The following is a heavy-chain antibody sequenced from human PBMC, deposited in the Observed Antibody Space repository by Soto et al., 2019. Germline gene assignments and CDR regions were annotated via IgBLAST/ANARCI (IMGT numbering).Heavy chain of an antibody. Sequence: PWGSLRLSCAASGFTFSSYGMHWVRQAPGKGLEWVAVIWYDGSNKYYADSVKGRFTISRDNSKNTLYLQMNSLRAEDTAVYYCARLDSSSWPIYYYYGMDVWGKGTTVTVSA. CDR3: ARLDSSSWPIYYYYGMDV. V-gene: IGHV3-33*01. CDR1: GFTFSSYG. D-gene: IGHD6-13*01. J-gene: IGHJ6*04. CDR2: IWYDGSNK.